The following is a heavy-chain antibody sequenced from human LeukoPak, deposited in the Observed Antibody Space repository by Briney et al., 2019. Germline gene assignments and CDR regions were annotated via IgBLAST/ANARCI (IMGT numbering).Heavy chain of an antibody. CDR3: ARGLPPGFGELKLGVYAFDI. J-gene: IGHJ3*02. CDR1: GFTFSDYY. V-gene: IGHV3-11*01. D-gene: IGHD3-10*01. Sequence: PGGSLRLSCAASGFTFSDYYMSWIRQAPGKGLEWVSYISSSGSTIYYADSVKSRFTISRHNSKNTLYLQMNNLRAEDTAVYYCARGLPPGFGELKLGVYAFDIWGQGTMVTVSS. CDR2: ISSSGSTI.